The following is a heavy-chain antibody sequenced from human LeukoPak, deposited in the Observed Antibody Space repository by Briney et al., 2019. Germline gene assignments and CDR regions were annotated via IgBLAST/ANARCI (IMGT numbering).Heavy chain of an antibody. CDR2: ISGSGGST. J-gene: IGHJ5*02. V-gene: IGHV3-23*01. Sequence: PGGSLRLSCAASGFTFSSYAMSWVRQAPGKGLEWVSAISGSGGSTYYADSVKGRFTISRDNSKNTLYLQMNSLRAEDTALYYCAKDMESSSPTNWFDPWGQGTLVTVSS. D-gene: IGHD6-13*01. CDR1: GFTFSSYA. CDR3: AKDMESSSPTNWFDP.